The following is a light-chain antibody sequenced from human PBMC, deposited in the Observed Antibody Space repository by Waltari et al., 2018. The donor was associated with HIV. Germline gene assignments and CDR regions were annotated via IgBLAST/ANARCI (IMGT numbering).Light chain of an antibody. Sequence: SVLTQPPSTSETPGQRVTIPCSGSSSNIEDTHVVWYQHLPGTAPKLLIYRSDQRPSGVPDRFSGSKSGTSASLVISGLRSEDEADYYCAVWDDSLSGWVFGGGTKLTVL. V-gene: IGLV1-47*01. CDR2: RSD. CDR3: AVWDDSLSGWV. CDR1: SSNIEDTH. J-gene: IGLJ3*02.